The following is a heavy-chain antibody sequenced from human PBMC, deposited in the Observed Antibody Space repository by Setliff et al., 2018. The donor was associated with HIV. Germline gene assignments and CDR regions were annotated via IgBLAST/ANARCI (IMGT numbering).Heavy chain of an antibody. V-gene: IGHV3-7*01. CDR2: IKPDGSSK. D-gene: IGHD3-16*01. CDR3: VRWGLPYGIDA. CDR1: GFTFSTFW. Sequence: GESLRLSCAASGFTFSTFWMGWVRQAPGKGREWVAHIKPDGSSKKYVDSVKGRFTISRDNAKDSLYLQTHSLRAEDTAVYYCVRWGLPYGIDAWGQGTLVTVSS. J-gene: IGHJ4*02.